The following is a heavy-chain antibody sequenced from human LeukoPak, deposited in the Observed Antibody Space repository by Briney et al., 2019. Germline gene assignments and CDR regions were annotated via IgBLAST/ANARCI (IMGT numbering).Heavy chain of an antibody. J-gene: IGHJ4*02. D-gene: IGHD1-26*01. Sequence: GGSLTLSCAASGCTISNFWMAWVRKLQATGKEWEADIKLDGSATTYLDSVRGRFTISRDNSMDSLYLQMYSLRADDTAIYYGARDSGRASLHTGGYFDKWGQGTLVTVSS. CDR3: ARDSGRASLHTGGYFDK. CDR2: IKLDGSAT. CDR1: GCTISNFW. V-gene: IGHV3-7*01.